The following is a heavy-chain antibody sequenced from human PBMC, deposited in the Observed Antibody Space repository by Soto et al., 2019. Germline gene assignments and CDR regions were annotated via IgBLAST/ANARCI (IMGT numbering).Heavy chain of an antibody. CDR3: ARGTTYWAGVDY. Sequence: EVQLVESGGGLVQPGGSLTLSCAASGFTFPSYWLHWVRRAPGKGLVWVSRISGDGSITNYTDAVKGRFTISRDNAKNTFYLQMNNLRAEDTAVYYCARGTTYWAGVDYWGQGTLVTASS. J-gene: IGHJ4*02. D-gene: IGHD2-2*01. CDR2: ISGDGSIT. CDR1: GFTFPSYW. V-gene: IGHV3-74*01.